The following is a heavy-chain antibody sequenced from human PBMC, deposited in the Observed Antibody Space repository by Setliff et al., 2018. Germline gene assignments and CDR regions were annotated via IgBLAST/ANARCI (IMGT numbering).Heavy chain of an antibody. J-gene: IGHJ4*02. D-gene: IGHD3-16*01. CDR1: GYTFTAYY. V-gene: IGHV1-2*02. Sequence: ASVKVSCKASGYTFTAYYMHWVRQAPGQGPEWMGWINPDSGATNFAQKFQGRVTMTRDTSTTTAYMDLNSLTSDDTAIYYCAKQGDLAFDYWGQGTQVTVSS. CDR3: AKQGDLAFDY. CDR2: INPDSGAT.